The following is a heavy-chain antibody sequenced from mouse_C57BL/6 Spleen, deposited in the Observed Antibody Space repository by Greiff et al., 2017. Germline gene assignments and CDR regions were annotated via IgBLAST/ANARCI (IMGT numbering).Heavy chain of an antibody. V-gene: IGHV1-81*01. CDR3: ARTGSSPYYAMDY. CDR1: GYTFTSYG. Sequence: QVQLQQSGAELARPGASVKLSCKASGYTFTSYGISWVKQRTGQGLEWIGEIYPRSGNTYYNEKFKGKATLTADKSSSKAYMELRSLTSEDSAVYFCARTGSSPYYAMDYWGQGTSVTVSS. J-gene: IGHJ4*01. D-gene: IGHD1-1*01. CDR2: IYPRSGNT.